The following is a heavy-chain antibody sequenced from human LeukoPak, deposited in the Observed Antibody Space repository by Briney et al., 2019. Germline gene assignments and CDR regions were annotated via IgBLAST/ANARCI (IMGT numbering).Heavy chain of an antibody. CDR2: IKRESDGGTT. J-gene: IGHJ4*02. CDR1: GFTFSNAW. D-gene: IGHD1-26*01. V-gene: IGHV3-15*01. CDR3: ATDQPRYSGSYPFDY. Sequence: PGGSLRLSCAASGFTFSNAWMSWVRQAPGKGLEWVGRIKRESDGGTTDYAAPVQDRFTISRDDSQNTLFLQMNSLKTEDTAVYYCATDQPRYSGSYPFDYWGQGTLVTVSS.